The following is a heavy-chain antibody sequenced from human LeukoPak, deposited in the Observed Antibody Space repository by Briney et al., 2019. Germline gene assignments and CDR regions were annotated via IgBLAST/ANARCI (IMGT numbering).Heavy chain of an antibody. V-gene: IGHV1-69*13. CDR3: ARASRRTIFGVGLDY. Sequence: SVNVCCQASGGIFSRYAISSLRAAPGQGLEWMGGIIPIFGTANYAQKFQGRVTITADESTSTAYMELSSLRSEDTAVYYCARASRRTIFGVGLDYWGQGTLVTVSS. D-gene: IGHD3-3*01. CDR2: IIPIFGTA. CDR1: GGIFSRYA. J-gene: IGHJ4*02.